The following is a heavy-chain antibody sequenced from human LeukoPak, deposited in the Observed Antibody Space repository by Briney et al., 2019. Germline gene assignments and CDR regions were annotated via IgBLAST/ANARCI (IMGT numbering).Heavy chain of an antibody. V-gene: IGHV1-18*01. CDR2: ISAYNGNT. D-gene: IGHD4-17*01. CDR3: ARTVTNRNPNYYYGMDV. CDR1: GYTFTSYG. Sequence: ASVKVSCKASGYTFTSYGISWVRQAPGQGLEWMGWISAYNGNTSYAQKLQGRVTMTTDTSTSTAYMELRSLRSDDTAVYYCARTVTNRNPNYYYGMDVWGQGTTVTVSS. J-gene: IGHJ6*02.